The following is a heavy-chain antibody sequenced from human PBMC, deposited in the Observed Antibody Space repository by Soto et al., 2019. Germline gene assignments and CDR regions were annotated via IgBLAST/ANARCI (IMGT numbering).Heavy chain of an antibody. Sequence: GGSLRLSCAASGFTFSNYGMHWVRQAPGKGLEWVAFISDDGSNKYYADSMKGRFTMSRDNSKSTLYLQMSSLRVEDTAVYYCTKRRNVLRFLEWSSGMEVWGQGTTVTVSS. J-gene: IGHJ6*02. D-gene: IGHD3-3*01. CDR3: TKRRNVLRFLEWSSGMEV. CDR2: ISDDGSNK. CDR1: GFTFSNYG. V-gene: IGHV3-30*18.